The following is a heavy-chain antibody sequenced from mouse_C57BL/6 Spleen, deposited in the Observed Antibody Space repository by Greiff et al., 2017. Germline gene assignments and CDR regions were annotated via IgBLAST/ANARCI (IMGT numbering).Heavy chain of an antibody. Sequence: VQLQQSGAELVKPGASVKISCKASGYAFSSYWMNWVKQRPGKGLAWIGQIYPGDGDTNYNGKFKGKATLTADKSSSTAYMQLSSLTSEDSAVYFCARQDYDGPFAYWGQGTLVTVSA. J-gene: IGHJ3*01. D-gene: IGHD2-4*01. CDR2: IYPGDGDT. CDR1: GYAFSSYW. V-gene: IGHV1-80*01. CDR3: ARQDYDGPFAY.